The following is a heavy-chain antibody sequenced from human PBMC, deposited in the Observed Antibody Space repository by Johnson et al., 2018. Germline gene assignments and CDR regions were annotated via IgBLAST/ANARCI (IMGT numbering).Heavy chain of an antibody. Sequence: VQLQESGGGLVQPGGSLRLSCAASGFTFSSYWMHWVRQAPGKGLVWVSSINSNGDYIYYGDSVKGQLTISRDNSKNTLFLERNRLRGEETAVYYCAKRRVTGRVPATFDYWCQGTLFTVSS. CDR2: INSNGDYI. CDR3: AKRRVTGRVPATFDY. J-gene: IGHJ4*02. V-gene: IGHV3-74*01. D-gene: IGHD1-20*01. CDR1: GFTFSSYW.